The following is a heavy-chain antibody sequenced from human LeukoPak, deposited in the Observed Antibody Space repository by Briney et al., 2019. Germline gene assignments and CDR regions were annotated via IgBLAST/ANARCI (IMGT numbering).Heavy chain of an antibody. D-gene: IGHD6-19*01. CDR3: AKGGPSSGWYIFDY. CDR1: GFTFFSYA. Sequence: GGSLRLSCAASGFTFFSYAMSWVRQAPGKGLEWVSGISGSGGSTNYADSVKGRFTNSRDNSKNTLYLQMNNVRVEDTAVYYCAKGGPSSGWYIFDYWGQGTLVTVSS. CDR2: ISGSGGST. J-gene: IGHJ4*02. V-gene: IGHV3-23*01.